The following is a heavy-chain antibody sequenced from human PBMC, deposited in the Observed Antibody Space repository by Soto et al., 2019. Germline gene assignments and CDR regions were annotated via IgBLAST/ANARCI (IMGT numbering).Heavy chain of an antibody. V-gene: IGHV3-66*01. Sequence: EVQLVESGGGLVQPGGSLRLSCAASGFSVGSSYLYWVRQAPGRGLQWVSSIYVDGTTYYTDSVKGRFSISRDSSKNTLYLQMNRLGAEGTALYYCIKGKVGTDPNWLDPWGQGSLVTVSS. CDR1: GFSVGSSY. D-gene: IGHD2-21*02. CDR3: IKGKVGTDPNWLDP. CDR2: IYVDGTT. J-gene: IGHJ5*02.